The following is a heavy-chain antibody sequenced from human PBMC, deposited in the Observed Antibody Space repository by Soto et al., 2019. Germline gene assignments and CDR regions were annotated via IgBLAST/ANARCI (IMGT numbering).Heavy chain of an antibody. CDR1: GVSISSSNW. J-gene: IGHJ4*02. CDR3: VRLGYSGGWSGFDY. V-gene: IGHV4-4*02. CDR2: IHQSGSI. D-gene: IGHD6-19*01. Sequence: QVQLQESGPGLVSPSGTLSLTCAVSGVSISSSNWWGWVRQPPGKGLEWIAEIHQSGSINHNPYLKSRVTISIDKSKNQFSLKLNFVTAADTAVYYCVRLGYSGGWSGFDYWGQGTLVTVSS.